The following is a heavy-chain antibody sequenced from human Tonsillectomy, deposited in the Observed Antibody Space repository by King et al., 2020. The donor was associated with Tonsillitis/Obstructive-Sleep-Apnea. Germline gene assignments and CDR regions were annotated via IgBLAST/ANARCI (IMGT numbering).Heavy chain of an antibody. CDR1: GFTFSSYG. CDR3: ARVDGYCSSTSCPLDY. D-gene: IGHD2-2*01. CDR2: IWYDGSNK. J-gene: IGHJ4*02. Sequence: QLVESGGGVVQPGRSLRLSCAASGFTFSSYGMHWVRQAPGKGLEWVAAIWYDGSNKYYADSVKGRFTITRDNSKNTLYLQMNSLRAEDTAVYYCARVDGYCSSTSCPLDYWGQGTLVTVSS. V-gene: IGHV3-33*01.